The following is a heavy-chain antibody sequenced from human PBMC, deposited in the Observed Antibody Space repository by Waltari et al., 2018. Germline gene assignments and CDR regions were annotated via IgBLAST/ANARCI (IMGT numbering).Heavy chain of an antibody. CDR3: ARDMTVSQSDGFDL. Sequence: EVQLVESGGGLVQPGGSLRLSCAASGFIFSDFYMSWVRQAPGKGLEWVANIKQDGSETYYLDAVKGRFTISKDDVGNYLSLQMNNLRVEDTAVYYCARDMTVSQSDGFDLWGQGTMVTVS. V-gene: IGHV3-7*01. CDR1: GFIFSDFY. D-gene: IGHD4-4*01. J-gene: IGHJ3*01. CDR2: IKQDGSET.